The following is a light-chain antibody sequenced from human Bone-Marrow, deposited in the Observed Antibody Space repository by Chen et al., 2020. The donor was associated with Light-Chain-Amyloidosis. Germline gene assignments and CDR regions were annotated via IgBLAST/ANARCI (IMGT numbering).Light chain of an antibody. CDR3: QVWDRSSDRPV. CDR2: DDS. Sequence: SYVLTQPSSVSVAPGQTATIACGGNNIGSTSVHWYQQTPGQAPLLVVYDDSDRPSGIPERLAGANSGNTATLTIGRVEAEDEADYYCQVWDRSSDRPVFGGGTKLPVL. J-gene: IGLJ3*02. CDR1: NIGSTS. V-gene: IGLV3-21*02.